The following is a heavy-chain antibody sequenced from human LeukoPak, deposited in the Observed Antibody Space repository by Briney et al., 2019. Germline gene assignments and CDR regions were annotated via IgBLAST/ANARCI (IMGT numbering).Heavy chain of an antibody. Sequence: GESLKISCKGSEYSFTNFWIGWVRKMPGQGLEWMGTIHLTDSDTRYRPSFQGQVTISADKSISTAYLQWSSLQASDTAMYYCASAAHGASSWAYWGQGTLVTVSS. V-gene: IGHV5-51*01. CDR3: ASAAHGASSWAY. D-gene: IGHD4-17*01. CDR1: EYSFTNFW. CDR2: IHLTDSDT. J-gene: IGHJ4*02.